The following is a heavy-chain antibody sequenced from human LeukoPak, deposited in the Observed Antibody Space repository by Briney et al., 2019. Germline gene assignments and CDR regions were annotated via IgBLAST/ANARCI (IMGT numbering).Heavy chain of an antibody. J-gene: IGHJ4*02. CDR3: ARDAQWLVYFDN. D-gene: IGHD6-19*01. V-gene: IGHV1-24*01. Sequence: ASVKVSCKVSGYTLTELSMHWVRQAPGKGLEWMGGFDPEDGETIYAQKFQGRVTITRDTSIRTAYMELSSLRSEDTAVYYCARDAQWLVYFDNWGQGTLVTVSS. CDR2: FDPEDGET. CDR1: GYTLTELS.